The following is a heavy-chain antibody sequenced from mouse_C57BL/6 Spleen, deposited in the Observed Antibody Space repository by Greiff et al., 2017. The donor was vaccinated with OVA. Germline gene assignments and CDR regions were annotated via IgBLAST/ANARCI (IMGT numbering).Heavy chain of an antibody. CDR1: GYTFTSYW. D-gene: IGHD1-1*01. J-gene: IGHJ3*01. V-gene: IGHV1-64*01. CDR3: ARPYYGSSYLFAY. Sequence: VQLQQPGAELVKPGASVKLSCKASGYTFTSYWMHWVKQRPGQGLEWIGMIHPYSGSTNYNEKFKSKATLTVDKSSSTAYMQLSSLTSEDSAVYYCARPYYGSSYLFAYWGQGTLVTVSA. CDR2: IHPYSGST.